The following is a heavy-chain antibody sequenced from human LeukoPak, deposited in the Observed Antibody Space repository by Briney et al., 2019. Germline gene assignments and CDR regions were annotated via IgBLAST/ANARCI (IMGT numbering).Heavy chain of an antibody. J-gene: IGHJ4*02. Sequence: GESLKISCKNSGYGFTNYWIGWVRQMPGKGLEWMGIIYPGDSDTLYSPSIQGQVTISADKSISTVYLQWTSLKASDTAMYYCVRLRDFDYWGQGTLVTVSS. V-gene: IGHV5-51*01. CDR2: IYPGDSDT. CDR3: VRLRDFDY. CDR1: GYGFTNYW. D-gene: IGHD3-10*01.